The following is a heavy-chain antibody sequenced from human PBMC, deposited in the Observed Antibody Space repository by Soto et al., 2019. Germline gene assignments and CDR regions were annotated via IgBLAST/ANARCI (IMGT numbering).Heavy chain of an antibody. V-gene: IGHV1-69*01. D-gene: IGHD2-2*01. J-gene: IGHJ6*02. CDR3: ARSQGSSTSLEIYYYYYYGRDV. CDR2: IIPISDTT. Sequence: QVQLVQSGAEVKKPGSSVKVSCKASGGTFSSYAISWVRQAPGQGLEWMGGIIPISDTTNYAQKFQGRVTITADESTGTAYMELSSLRSEDTAVYYCARSQGSSTSLEIYYYYYYGRDVWGQGTTVTVSS. CDR1: GGTFSSYA.